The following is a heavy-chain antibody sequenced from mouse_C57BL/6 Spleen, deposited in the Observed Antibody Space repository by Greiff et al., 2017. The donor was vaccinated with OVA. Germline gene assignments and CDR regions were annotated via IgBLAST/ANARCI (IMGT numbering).Heavy chain of an antibody. V-gene: IGHV5-12*01. CDR2: ISNGGGST. J-gene: IGHJ1*03. CDR3: ARRAYSRWYFDV. D-gene: IGHD2-5*01. Sequence: DVQLVESGGGLVQPGGSLKLSCAASGFTFSDYYMYWVRQTPEKRLEWVAYISNGGGSTYYPDTVKGRFTISRDNAKNTLYLQMSRLKSEDTAMYYCARRAYSRWYFDVWGTGTTVTVSS. CDR1: GFTFSDYY.